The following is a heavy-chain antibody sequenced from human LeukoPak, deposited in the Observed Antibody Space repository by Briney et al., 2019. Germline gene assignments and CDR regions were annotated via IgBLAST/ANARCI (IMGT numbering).Heavy chain of an antibody. J-gene: IGHJ6*02. D-gene: IGHD2-2*01. V-gene: IGHV4-30-4*01. Sequence: MSSETLSLTCTVSGGSISSGDYYWSWIRQPPGKGLEWIGYIHYSGSTYYNPSLKSRVTISVDRSKNQFSLRLSSVTAADTAVYYCAGDGAPALYGMDVWGQGTTVTVSS. CDR3: AGDGAPALYGMDV. CDR2: IHYSGST. CDR1: GGSISSGDYY.